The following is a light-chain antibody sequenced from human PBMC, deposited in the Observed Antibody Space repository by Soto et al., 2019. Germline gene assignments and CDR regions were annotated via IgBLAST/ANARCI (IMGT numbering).Light chain of an antibody. CDR1: QTSKSIY. Sequence: EIVLTQSPGTLSLSPGETATLSCRASQTSKSIYLAWYQQKVGQPPRLLIYGASYRAPGIPDRFSGSGSGTDFTLTINRLEPEDFAVYYCQHLSHSSQTWTFGQGTKV. V-gene: IGKV3-20*01. CDR2: GAS. J-gene: IGKJ1*01. CDR3: QHLSHSSQTWT.